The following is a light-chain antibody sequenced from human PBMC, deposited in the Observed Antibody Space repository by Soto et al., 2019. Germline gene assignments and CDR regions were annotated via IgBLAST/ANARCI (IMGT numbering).Light chain of an antibody. CDR2: GAS. CDR1: QSVRSN. J-gene: IGKJ3*01. Sequence: ETVLTQSPGTLSLSPGETATLSCRASQSVRSNYLAWYQQKPGQAPRLLIYGASTRATGIPARFSGSGSGTEFTLTISSLQSEDFAVYYCQQYNNWPSFGPGTKVDIK. CDR3: QQYNNWPS. V-gene: IGKV3-15*01.